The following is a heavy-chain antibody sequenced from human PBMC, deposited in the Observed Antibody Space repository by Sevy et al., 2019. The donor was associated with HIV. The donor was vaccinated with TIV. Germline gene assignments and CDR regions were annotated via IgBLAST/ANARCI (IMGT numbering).Heavy chain of an antibody. Sequence: GGSLRLSCVVSGITFSTSGMQWVRQAPGKGLEWVAVISYHGRDKFYADSVKGRSTISRDNSKNILYLQMISLRAEDTAVYYCAKDFTGYNGMDVWGQGTMLTVSS. J-gene: IGHJ6*02. D-gene: IGHD3-9*01. V-gene: IGHV3-30*18. CDR3: AKDFTGYNGMDV. CDR1: GITFSTSG. CDR2: ISYHGRDK.